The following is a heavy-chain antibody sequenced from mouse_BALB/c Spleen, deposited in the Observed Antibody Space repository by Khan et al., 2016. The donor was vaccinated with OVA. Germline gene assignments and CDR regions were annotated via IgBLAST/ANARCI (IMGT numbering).Heavy chain of an antibody. CDR2: INTYTGEP. V-gene: IGHV9-3-1*01. Sequence: QVQLKQSGPELKKPGETVKISCKASGYSFRNFGMNWVKEAPGKGLEWMGWINTYTGEPTYADDFKGRFAFSLETSASTAYLQLSNLTNEATATYFCARPPSFYYTFAYWGQGTSVTVSS. CDR3: ARPPSFYYTFAY. D-gene: IGHD3-1*01. CDR1: GYSFRNFG. J-gene: IGHJ4*01.